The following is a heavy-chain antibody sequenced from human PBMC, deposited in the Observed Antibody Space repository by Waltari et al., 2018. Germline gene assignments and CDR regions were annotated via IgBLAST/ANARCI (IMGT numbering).Heavy chain of an antibody. CDR1: GYSISSGYY. CDR2: IYHSGST. Sequence: QVQLQESGPGLVKPSETLSLTCAVSGYSISSGYYWGWIRQPPGKGLEWIGSIYHSGSTYYNPSLKSRVTISVDTSKNQFSLKLSSVTAADTAVYYCARAAVVTQDYYFDYWGQGTLVTVSS. V-gene: IGHV4-38-2*01. J-gene: IGHJ4*02. D-gene: IGHD3-22*01. CDR3: ARAAVVTQDYYFDY.